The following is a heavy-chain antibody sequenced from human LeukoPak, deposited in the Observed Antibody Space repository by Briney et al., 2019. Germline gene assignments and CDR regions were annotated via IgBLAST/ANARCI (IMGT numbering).Heavy chain of an antibody. J-gene: IGHJ6*03. CDR2: INSDGSTT. D-gene: IGHD6-6*01. Sequence: PGGSLRLSCAASGFTFSSYWMDWVRQAPGKGLVWLSRINSDGSTTSYADSVKGRFTISRDNAKNTLYLQMNSLRDEDTAVYYCARGWSTSSPYYYYYMDVWGKGTTVSVSS. CDR1: GFTFSSYW. CDR3: ARGWSTSSPYYYYYMDV. V-gene: IGHV3-74*01.